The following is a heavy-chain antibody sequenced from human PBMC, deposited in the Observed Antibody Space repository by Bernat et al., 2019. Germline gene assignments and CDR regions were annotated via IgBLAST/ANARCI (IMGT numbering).Heavy chain of an antibody. Sequence: VQLVESGGGVVQPGRSLRLSCAASGFTFSSYAMSWVRQAPGKGLEWVSAISGSGGSTYYADSVKGRFTISRDNSKNTLYLQMNSLRAEDTAVYYCAKVGEQQLVLDYWGQGTLVTVSS. CDR2: ISGSGGST. J-gene: IGHJ4*02. D-gene: IGHD6-13*01. CDR3: AKVGEQQLVLDY. CDR1: GFTFSSYA. V-gene: IGHV3-23*04.